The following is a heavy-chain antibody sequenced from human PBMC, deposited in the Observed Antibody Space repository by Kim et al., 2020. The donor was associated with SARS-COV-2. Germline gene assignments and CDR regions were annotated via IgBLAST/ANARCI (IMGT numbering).Heavy chain of an antibody. Sequence: DSVKGRFTISRDNSKNTLYLQMNSLRAEDTAVYYCAKDLVAAAGVGGGGDWGQGTLVTVSS. V-gene: IGHV3-23*01. J-gene: IGHJ4*02. D-gene: IGHD6-13*01. CDR3: AKDLVAAAGVGGGGD.